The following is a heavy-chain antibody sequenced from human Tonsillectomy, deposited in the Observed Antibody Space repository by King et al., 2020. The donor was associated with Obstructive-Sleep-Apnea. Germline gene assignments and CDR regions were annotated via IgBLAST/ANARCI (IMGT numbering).Heavy chain of an antibody. D-gene: IGHD3-16*01. J-gene: IGHJ3*02. Sequence: MQLVQSGPEVKTPGTSVKVSCKSSGVTFSNSALQWVRQARGQRLEWRGWIVVDSGKTKFAQEFQGRVTSTRDLSTSTAYMELSSLTSEDTAVYYCAAQGGQGNAFDIWGQGTMVTVSS. CDR3: AAQGGQGNAFDI. CDR2: IVVDSGKT. V-gene: IGHV1-58*01. CDR1: GVTFSNSA.